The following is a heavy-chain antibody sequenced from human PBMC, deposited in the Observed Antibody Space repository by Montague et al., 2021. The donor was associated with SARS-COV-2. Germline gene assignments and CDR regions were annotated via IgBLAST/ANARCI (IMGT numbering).Heavy chain of an antibody. CDR1: GGSFSGYY. V-gene: IGHV4-34*01. Sequence: SETLSLTCAVYGGSFSGYYWSWIRQPPGKGLEWIGEINHSGSTNYNPSLKSRVTISVDTSKNQFSLKLSSVAAADTAVYYCARGRTVTTFYYYYGMDVWGQGTTVTVSS. CDR3: ARGRTVTTFYYYYGMDV. CDR2: INHSGST. D-gene: IGHD4-17*01. J-gene: IGHJ6*02.